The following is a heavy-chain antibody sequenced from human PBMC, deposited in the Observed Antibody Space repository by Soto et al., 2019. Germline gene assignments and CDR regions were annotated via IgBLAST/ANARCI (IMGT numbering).Heavy chain of an antibody. Sequence: QVHLVQSGAEVKKPGASVKVSCKASGYTFTSYGITWVRQAPGQGLEWMGWISAHTGNTDYAQKRQGRVIVTRDTSTSTAYMELRSVRSDDTDVYYCARGRYVDYWGQGALVTVSS. V-gene: IGHV1-18*01. J-gene: IGHJ4*02. D-gene: IGHD1-1*01. CDR3: ARGRYVDY. CDR2: ISAHTGNT. CDR1: GYTFTSYG.